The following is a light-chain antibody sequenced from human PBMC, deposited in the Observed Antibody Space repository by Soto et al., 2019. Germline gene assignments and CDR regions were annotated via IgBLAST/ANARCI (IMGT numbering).Light chain of an antibody. CDR3: QQYNSYPWT. J-gene: IGKJ1*01. Sequence: DIQMTHSPSTLSASVGDRVIITCRASQSISSWLAWYQQKPEKAPKLLIYDASSLESGVPFRFSGSGSGTEFTLTISSLQPDDFATYYCQQYNSYPWTFGRGTKVDSK. CDR1: QSISSW. CDR2: DAS. V-gene: IGKV1-5*01.